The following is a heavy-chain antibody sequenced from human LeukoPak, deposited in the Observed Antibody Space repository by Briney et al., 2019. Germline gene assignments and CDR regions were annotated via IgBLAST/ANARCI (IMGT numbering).Heavy chain of an antibody. Sequence: SETLSLTCAVYGGSFSGYYWSWIRQPPGKGLEWIGEINHSGSTNYNPSLKSRVTISVDTSKNQFSLKLSSVTAADTAVYYCASMTWIQLWKEYWGQGTLVTVSS. D-gene: IGHD5-18*01. V-gene: IGHV4-34*01. CDR1: GGSFSGYY. CDR3: ASMTWIQLWKEY. J-gene: IGHJ4*02. CDR2: INHSGST.